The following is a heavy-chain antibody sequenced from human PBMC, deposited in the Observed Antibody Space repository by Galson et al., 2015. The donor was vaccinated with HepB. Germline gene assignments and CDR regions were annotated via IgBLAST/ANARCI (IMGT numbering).Heavy chain of an antibody. D-gene: IGHD6-13*01. CDR3: ARGGTSAAAPMDV. CDR2: INPNTLGT. J-gene: IGHJ6*02. Sequence: SVKVSCKASGYTFLEYYIHWVRQAPGQGLEWMGWINPNTLGTNYAQKFQGRVTMTRDTSISTAYMELSRLTSDDTAVYYCARGGTSAAAPMDVWGQGTPVTVSS. V-gene: IGHV1-2*02. CDR1: GYTFLEYY.